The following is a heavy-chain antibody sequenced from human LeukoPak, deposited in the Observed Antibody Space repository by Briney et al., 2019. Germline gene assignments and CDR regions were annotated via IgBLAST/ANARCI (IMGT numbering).Heavy chain of an antibody. CDR1: GYTFTGYY. V-gene: IGHV1-2*02. D-gene: IGHD5-18*01. Sequence: ASVKVSCKASGYTFTGYYIHWVRQAPGQRPEWLGWINPDSGGTKYAQKFQGRVTMIRDTSISTAYMELSRLRSDDTAVYYCARGDTAMAPGAFNIWGQGTMVTVSS. CDR2: INPDSGGT. CDR3: ARGDTAMAPGAFNI. J-gene: IGHJ3*02.